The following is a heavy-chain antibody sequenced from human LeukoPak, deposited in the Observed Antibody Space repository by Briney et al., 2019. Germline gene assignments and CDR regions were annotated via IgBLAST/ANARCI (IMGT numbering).Heavy chain of an antibody. D-gene: IGHD2-2*01. Sequence: GGSLRLSCAVSGFTFSGFGMHWVRQAPGKGLEWVAFIRYDGSNKYYADSVKGRFTISRDNSKNTLYLQMNSLRAEDTAVYYCAKDQAMWYQLLIDYWGQGTLVTVSS. CDR3: AKDQAMWYQLLIDY. V-gene: IGHV3-30*02. CDR1: GFTFSGFG. J-gene: IGHJ4*02. CDR2: IRYDGSNK.